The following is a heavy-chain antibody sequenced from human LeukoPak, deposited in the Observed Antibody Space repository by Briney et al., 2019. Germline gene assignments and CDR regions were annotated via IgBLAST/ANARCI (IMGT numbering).Heavy chain of an antibody. CDR2: IIPILGIA. V-gene: IGHV1-69*04. CDR3: ASGSDRYNWFDP. CDR1: GGTFSSYA. D-gene: IGHD6-19*01. Sequence: ASVKVSCKASGGTFSSYAISWVRQAPGQGLEWMGRIIPILGIANYAQKFQGRVTITADKSTSTAYMELSSLRSEDTAVYYCASGSDRYNWFDPWGQGTLVTVSS. J-gene: IGHJ5*02.